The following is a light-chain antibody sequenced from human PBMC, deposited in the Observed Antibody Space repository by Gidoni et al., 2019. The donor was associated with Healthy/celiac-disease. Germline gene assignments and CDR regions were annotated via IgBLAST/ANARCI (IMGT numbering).Light chain of an antibody. J-gene: IGKJ4*01. CDR2: GAS. Sequence: EMVLTQSTGTLSLSPGARATLSCRASQSVSSSYLAWYQQKPGQAPPLLLYGASSRATGMPDRFSGSGSATDFTLTISRLEPDDFAVYYCQQYGSSPRLTFGGGTKVEIK. CDR1: QSVSSSY. V-gene: IGKV3-20*01. CDR3: QQYGSSPRLT.